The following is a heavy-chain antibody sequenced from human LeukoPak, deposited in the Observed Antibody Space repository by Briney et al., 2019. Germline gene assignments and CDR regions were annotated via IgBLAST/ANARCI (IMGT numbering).Heavy chain of an antibody. CDR3: ARHRTDDYGVMNAFDI. D-gene: IGHD4-17*01. V-gene: IGHV4-38-2*01. CDR1: GYSISSADY. CDR2: IYHSGST. J-gene: IGHJ3*02. Sequence: SETLSLTCAVSGYSISSADYWGWIRQPPGKGLEWIGTIYHSGSTYYNPSLKSRVTISVDTSQNQFSLKLSSVTAADTAVYYCARHRTDDYGVMNAFDIWGQGTMVTVSS.